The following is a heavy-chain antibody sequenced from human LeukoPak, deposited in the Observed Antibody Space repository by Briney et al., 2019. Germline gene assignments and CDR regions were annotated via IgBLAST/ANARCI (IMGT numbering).Heavy chain of an antibody. V-gene: IGHV4-39*07. D-gene: IGHD2-2*01. Sequence: PSETLSLTCTVSGGSISSSSYYWGRIRQPPGKGLEWIGSIYYSGSTNYNPSLKSRVTISVDKSKNQVSLTLRSVTAADTAVYYCARGLHSTMPYWGYWGQGTLVTVSS. CDR3: ARGLHSTMPYWGY. CDR1: GGSISSSSYY. CDR2: IYYSGST. J-gene: IGHJ4*02.